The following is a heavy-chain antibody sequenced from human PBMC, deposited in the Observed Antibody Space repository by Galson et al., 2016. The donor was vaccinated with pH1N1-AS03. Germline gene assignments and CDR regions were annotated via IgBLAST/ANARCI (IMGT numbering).Heavy chain of an antibody. CDR3: ARRYYFDY. J-gene: IGHJ4*02. V-gene: IGHV1-46*01. CDR2: IDPSGGPT. D-gene: IGHD3-16*02. CDR1: GYTLTRYY. Sequence: SVKVSCKASGYTLTRYYMHWVRQAPGQGLEWMGIIDPSGGPTTYAPKFQGRITITTDTSTSTVYMELVSLRPEDTAVYYCARRYYFDYWGQGTLVTVSS.